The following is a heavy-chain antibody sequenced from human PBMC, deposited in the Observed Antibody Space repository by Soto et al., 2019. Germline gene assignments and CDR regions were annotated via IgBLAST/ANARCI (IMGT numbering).Heavy chain of an antibody. V-gene: IGHV4-30-2*01. CDR3: ARDFCSGGSCDALDI. D-gene: IGHD2-15*01. CDR2: IYHSGST. Sequence: PSETLSLTCAVSGGSISSGGYSWSWIRQPPGKGLEWIGYIYHSGSTYYNPSLKSRVTISVDRSKNQFSLKLSSVTAADTAVYYCARDFCSGGSCDALDIWGQGTMVTVSS. CDR1: GGSISSGGYS. J-gene: IGHJ3*02.